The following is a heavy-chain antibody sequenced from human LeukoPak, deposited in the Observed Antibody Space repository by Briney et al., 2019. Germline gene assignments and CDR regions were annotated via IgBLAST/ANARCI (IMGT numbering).Heavy chain of an antibody. D-gene: IGHD3-10*01. CDR2: FNPNSGGT. V-gene: IGHV1-2*02. CDR3: ARESMWLVRGVITSRYYFDY. CDR1: GYTFTGYY. J-gene: IGHJ4*02. Sequence: ASVKVSCKASGYTFTGYYMHWVRPAPGQGLEWMGWFNPNSGGTNYAQKFQGRVTMTRDTSISTAYMELSRLRSDNTAVYYCARESMWLVRGVITSRYYFDYWGQGTLVTVSS.